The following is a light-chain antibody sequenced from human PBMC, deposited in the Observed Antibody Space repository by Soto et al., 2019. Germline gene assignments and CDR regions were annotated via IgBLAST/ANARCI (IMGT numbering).Light chain of an antibody. CDR1: QSINSY. CDR2: GAS. Sequence: DIQMTQSPSSLSASVGDRVTITCRASQSINSYLNWYQQKPGKAPKLLIYGASSLQSGVPSRFGGSGSGTDFTLIISSLQPEDFATYYCQQSYTTPHTFGQGTKVEIK. CDR3: QQSYTTPHT. V-gene: IGKV1-39*01. J-gene: IGKJ2*01.